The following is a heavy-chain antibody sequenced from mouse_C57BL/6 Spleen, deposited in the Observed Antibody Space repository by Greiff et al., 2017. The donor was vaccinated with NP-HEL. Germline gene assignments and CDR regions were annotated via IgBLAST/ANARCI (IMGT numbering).Heavy chain of an antibody. V-gene: IGHV2-9-1*01. D-gene: IGHD1-1*01. CDR3: ARIYYYGSSYFDY. J-gene: IGHJ2*01. CDR2: IWTGGGT. Sequence: VPVVASCPCLVPPSPSLSLTCPVSWFSLTSYSLSWFSQQPGNGLEWLGVIWTGGGTNYNSALKSRLSISKDNSKSQVFLKMNSLQTDDTARYYCARIYYYGSSYFDYWGQGTTLTVSS. CDR1: WFSLTSYS.